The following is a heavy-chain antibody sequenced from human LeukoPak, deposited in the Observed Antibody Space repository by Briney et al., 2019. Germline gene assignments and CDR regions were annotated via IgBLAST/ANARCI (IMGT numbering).Heavy chain of an antibody. CDR3: AKDRAHYYDSSGYTLPQYYFDY. V-gene: IGHV3-23*01. J-gene: IGHJ4*02. Sequence: GGSLRLSCAASGFTFSSYAMSWVRQAPGKGLEWVSAISGSGGSTYYADSVKGRFTISRDNSKNTLYLQMNSLRAEDTAVYYCAKDRAHYYDSSGYTLPQYYFDYWGQGTLVTVSS. D-gene: IGHD3-22*01. CDR2: ISGSGGST. CDR1: GFTFSSYA.